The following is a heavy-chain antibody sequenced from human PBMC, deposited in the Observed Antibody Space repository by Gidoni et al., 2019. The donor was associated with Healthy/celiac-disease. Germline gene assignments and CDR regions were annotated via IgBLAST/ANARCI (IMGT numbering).Heavy chain of an antibody. CDR3: ATGYSYGMDV. D-gene: IGHD5-18*01. J-gene: IGHJ6*02. Sequence: QVQLQESGPGLVKPSEPLSLTCTVSGGSISSYYWSWIRQPPGKGLEWIGYIYYSGSTNYNPSLKSRVTISVDTSKNQFSLKLSSVTAADTAVYYCATGYSYGMDVWGQGTTVTVSS. CDR1: GGSISSYY. CDR2: IYYSGST. V-gene: IGHV4-59*01.